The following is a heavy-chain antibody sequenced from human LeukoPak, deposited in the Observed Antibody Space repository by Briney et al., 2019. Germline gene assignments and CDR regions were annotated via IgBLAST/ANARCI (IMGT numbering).Heavy chain of an antibody. D-gene: IGHD3-22*01. V-gene: IGHV3-30*04. J-gene: IGHJ4*02. Sequence: GGSLRLSCAASGFTFSTYAMHWVRQAPGKGLECVAVISNDGRVKYYPDAVKGRFTISRDNSENTLYLQMNSLRAEDTAVYYCARGTYYYDSSGYYSGGLGYWGQGTLVTVSS. CDR3: ARGTYYYDSSGYYSGGLGY. CDR1: GFTFSTYA. CDR2: ISNDGRVK.